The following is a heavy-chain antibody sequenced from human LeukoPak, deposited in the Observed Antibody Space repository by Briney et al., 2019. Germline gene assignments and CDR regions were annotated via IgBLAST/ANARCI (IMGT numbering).Heavy chain of an antibody. CDR1: GFTVSSNY. D-gene: IGHD2/OR15-2a*01. V-gene: IGHV3-53*01. J-gene: IGHJ3*02. Sequence: PGGSLRLSCAASGFTVSSNYMSWVRQAPGKGLEWVSVIYSGGSTYYADSVKGRFTISRDNSKNTLYLQMNGLRAEDTAVYYCARDSIGANTFDIWGQGTMVTVSS. CDR2: IYSGGST. CDR3: ARDSIGANTFDI.